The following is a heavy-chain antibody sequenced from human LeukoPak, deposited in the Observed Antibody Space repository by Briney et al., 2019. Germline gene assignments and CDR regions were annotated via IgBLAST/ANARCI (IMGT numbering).Heavy chain of an antibody. CDR2: ISASGGST. J-gene: IGHJ4*02. CDR1: GFTFSSYA. D-gene: IGHD6-6*01. Sequence: PGGSLRLSCAASGFTFSSYAMSWVRQAAGKGLEWVLAISASGGSTYYADSVKGRFTISRDTSKNTLYLQMNSLRAEDTAVYYCAKGRWASSIAHFDYGGQGPLVTVS. V-gene: IGHV3-23*01. CDR3: AKGRWASSIAHFDY.